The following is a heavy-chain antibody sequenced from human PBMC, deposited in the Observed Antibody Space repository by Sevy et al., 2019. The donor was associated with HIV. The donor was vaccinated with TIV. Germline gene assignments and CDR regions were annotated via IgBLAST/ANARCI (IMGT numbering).Heavy chain of an antibody. V-gene: IGHV4-59*01. CDR2: SYYSGST. CDR1: GGSINNYY. D-gene: IGHD5-18*01. Sequence: SETLSLTCTVSGGSINNYYWNWIRQPPGKGLEWIGYSYYSGSTNYNPSLKSRITLSVDTSKNQFSLKLSSVTAADTAIFYCARASGDNVDTAFDYWGQGNLVTVSS. J-gene: IGHJ4*02. CDR3: ARASGDNVDTAFDY.